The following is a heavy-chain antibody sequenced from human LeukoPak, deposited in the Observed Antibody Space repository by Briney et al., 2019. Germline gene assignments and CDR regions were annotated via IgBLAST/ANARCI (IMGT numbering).Heavy chain of an antibody. Sequence: GGSLRLSCAASGFTFSSYAMHWVRQAPGKGLEWVAVISYDGSNKYYADSVKGRFTISRDNSKNTLYLQMNSLRAEDTAVYYCARDPELRSYFDYWGQGTLVTVSS. CDR3: ARDPELRSYFDY. J-gene: IGHJ4*02. D-gene: IGHD1-14*01. CDR2: ISYDGSNK. CDR1: GFTFSSYA. V-gene: IGHV3-30-3*01.